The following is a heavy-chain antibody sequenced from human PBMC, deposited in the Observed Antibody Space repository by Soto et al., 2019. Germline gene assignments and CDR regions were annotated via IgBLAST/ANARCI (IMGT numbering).Heavy chain of an antibody. J-gene: IGHJ4*02. Sequence: SETLSLTCTVSGGSISSYYWSWIRQPPGKGLEWIGYIYYSGSTNYNPSLKSRVTISVDTSKNQFSLKLSSVTAADTAVYYCARSRPLESGRWDYWGQGTLVTVSS. CDR2: IYYSGST. D-gene: IGHD2-8*02. CDR1: GGSISSYY. CDR3: ARSRPLESGRWDY. V-gene: IGHV4-59*01.